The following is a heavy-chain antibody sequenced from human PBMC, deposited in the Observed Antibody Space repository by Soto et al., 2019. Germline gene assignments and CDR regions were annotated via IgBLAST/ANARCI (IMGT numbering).Heavy chain of an antibody. CDR3: AKVPLSGSYLDAFDI. J-gene: IGHJ3*02. V-gene: IGHV3-30*18. CDR1: GFTFSGYG. D-gene: IGHD1-26*01. Sequence: SLRLSCAASGFTFSGYGMHGVRQARGKGLEWVAVISYDGSNKYYADSVKGRFTISRDNSKNTLYLQMNSLRAEDTAVYYCAKVPLSGSYLDAFDIWGQGTMVTVSS. CDR2: ISYDGSNK.